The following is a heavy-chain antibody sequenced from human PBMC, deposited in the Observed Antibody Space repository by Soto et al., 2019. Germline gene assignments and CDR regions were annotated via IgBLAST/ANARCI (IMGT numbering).Heavy chain of an antibody. V-gene: IGHV3-33*01. CDR3: ARDEIAAAGTGYYYYGMDV. CDR2: IWYDGSNK. CDR1: VFTSSSYG. J-gene: IGHJ6*02. Sequence: LXXSCAASVFTSSSYGMHWVRQAPAKGLEWVAVIWYDGSNKYYADSVKGRFTISRDNSKNTLYLQMNSLRAEDTAVYYCARDEIAAAGTGYYYYGMDVWGQGTTVTVSS. D-gene: IGHD6-13*01.